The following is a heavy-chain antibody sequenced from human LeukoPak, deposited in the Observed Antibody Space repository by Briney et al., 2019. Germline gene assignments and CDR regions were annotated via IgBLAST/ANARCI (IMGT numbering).Heavy chain of an antibody. CDR2: IHYSGNN. CDR1: GGSISTYW. V-gene: IGHV4-59*01. CDR3: ARGYFDWLSFDY. Sequence: SETLSLTCTASGGSISTYWWTWIRQPPGKGLEWLGYIHYSGNNNYNPSLKSRLTMSVDTSKNHFSLNLNSVTAADTAVYYCARGYFDWLSFDYWGQGVLVAVSS. D-gene: IGHD3-9*01. J-gene: IGHJ4*02.